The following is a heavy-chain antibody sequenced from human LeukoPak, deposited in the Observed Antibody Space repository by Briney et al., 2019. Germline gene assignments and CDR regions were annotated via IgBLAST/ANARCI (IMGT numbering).Heavy chain of an antibody. J-gene: IGHJ5*02. CDR1: GFTFSSYS. V-gene: IGHV3-21*04. D-gene: IGHD3-10*01. CDR3: AKGPAMVRGTFDP. CDR2: ISSSSSYI. Sequence: GGSLRLSCAASGFTFSSYSMNWVRQAPGKGLEWVSSISSSSSYIYYADSVKGRFTISRDYSKNTLYLQMNSLRTEETAVYYCAKGPAMVRGTFDPWGQGTLVTVSS.